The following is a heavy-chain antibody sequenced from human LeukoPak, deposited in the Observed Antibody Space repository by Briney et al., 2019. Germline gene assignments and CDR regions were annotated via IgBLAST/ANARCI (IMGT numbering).Heavy chain of an antibody. CDR1: GDSVSSGSSY. J-gene: IGHJ4*02. Sequence: PSETLSLTCTVSGDSVSSGSSYWSWIRQPPGKGLEWIGYIYYSGSTNYNPSLKSRVTISVDTSKNQFSLKLSSVTAADTAVYYCARTGYSSGWFDYWGQGTLVTVSS. V-gene: IGHV4-61*01. D-gene: IGHD6-19*01. CDR2: IYYSGST. CDR3: ARTGYSSGWFDY.